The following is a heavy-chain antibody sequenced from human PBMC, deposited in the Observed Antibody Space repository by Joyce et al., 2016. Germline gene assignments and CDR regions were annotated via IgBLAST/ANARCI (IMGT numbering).Heavy chain of an antibody. Sequence: QVQLVESGGGVVQPGRSLRLSCAASGFTFSNYGRHWVRQAPGKGLEWVAVIANDGNKKYYADSVKGRFTISRDNSKNTLYLQMNSLRAEDTAVYYCAKRYDYVDYWGQGTLVTVSS. D-gene: IGHD3-16*01. CDR3: AKRYDYVDY. V-gene: IGHV3-30*18. J-gene: IGHJ4*02. CDR2: IANDGNKK. CDR1: GFTFSNYG.